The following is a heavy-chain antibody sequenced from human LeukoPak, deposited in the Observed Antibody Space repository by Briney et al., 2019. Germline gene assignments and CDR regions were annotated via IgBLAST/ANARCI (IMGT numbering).Heavy chain of an antibody. CDR2: ISAYNGNT. CDR3: ARDRGTMTKSDY. Sequence: ASVKVSCKASGYTFTSYDINWVRQATGQGLEWMGWISAYNGNTNYAQKLQGRVTMTTDTSTSTAYMELRSLRSDDTAVYYCARDRGTMTKSDYWGQGTLVTVSS. V-gene: IGHV1-18*01. CDR1: GYTFTSYD. D-gene: IGHD3-22*01. J-gene: IGHJ4*02.